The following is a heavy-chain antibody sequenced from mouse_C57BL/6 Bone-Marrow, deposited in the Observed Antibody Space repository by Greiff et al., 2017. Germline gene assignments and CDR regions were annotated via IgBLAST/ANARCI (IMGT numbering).Heavy chain of an antibody. CDR1: GYTFTSYW. Sequence: VQLQQPGAELVKPGASVKVSCKASGYTFTSYWMHWVKQRPGQGLEWIGRIHPSDSDTNYNQKFKGKATLTVDKSSSTAYMQLSSLTSEDSAVYYCAIGNIYYYGSSPHYYAMGYWGQGTSVTVSS. CDR3: AIGNIYYYGSSPHYYAMGY. V-gene: IGHV1-74*01. J-gene: IGHJ4*01. CDR2: IHPSDSDT. D-gene: IGHD1-1*01.